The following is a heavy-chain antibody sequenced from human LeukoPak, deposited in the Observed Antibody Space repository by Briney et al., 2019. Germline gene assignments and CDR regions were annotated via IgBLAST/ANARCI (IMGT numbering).Heavy chain of an antibody. CDR3: AKGVGGYYFDY. Sequence: PGGSLRLSCAASGFTFSSYWMHWVRQAPGKGLEWVSGISTGGESTYYADSVKGRFTISRDTSKNTLYLRMNSLGAEDTAVYHCAKGVGGYYFDYWGQGTRVTVSS. CDR2: ISTGGEST. D-gene: IGHD1-26*01. J-gene: IGHJ4*02. CDR1: GFTFSSYW. V-gene: IGHV3-23*01.